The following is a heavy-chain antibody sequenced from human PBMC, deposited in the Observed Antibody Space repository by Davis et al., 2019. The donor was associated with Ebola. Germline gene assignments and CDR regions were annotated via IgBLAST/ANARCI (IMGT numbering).Heavy chain of an antibody. CDR1: GFTFSSYA. V-gene: IGHV3-23*01. CDR3: AKGSGSSGFRPLDA. D-gene: IGHD3-22*01. CDR2: ISGSDGNT. J-gene: IGHJ6*02. Sequence: GESLKISCAASGFTFSSYAMHWVRQAPGKGLEWVSGISGSDGNTYYADSVKGRLTISRDSSKNMLLLQMNSLRAEDTAVYYCAKGSGSSGFRPLDAWGQGTTVTVSS.